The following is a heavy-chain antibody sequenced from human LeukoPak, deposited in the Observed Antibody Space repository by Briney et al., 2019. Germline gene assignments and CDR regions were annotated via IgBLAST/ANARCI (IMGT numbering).Heavy chain of an antibody. CDR1: GFTFSSYG. D-gene: IGHD1-26*01. J-gene: IGHJ4*02. V-gene: IGHV3-33*01. Sequence: GGSLRLSCAASGFTFSSYGMHWVRQAPGKGLGWVAVIWYDGSNKYYADSVKGRFTISRDNSKNTLYLQMNSLRAEDTAVYYCARDRIVGAPYFDYWGQGTLVTVSS. CDR3: ARDRIVGAPYFDY. CDR2: IWYDGSNK.